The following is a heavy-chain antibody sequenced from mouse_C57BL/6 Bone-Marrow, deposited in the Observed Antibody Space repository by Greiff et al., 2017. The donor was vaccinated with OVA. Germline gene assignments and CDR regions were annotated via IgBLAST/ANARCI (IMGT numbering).Heavy chain of an antibody. CDR3: RIYYGNYEFDY. V-gene: IGHV1-5*01. CDR1: GYTFTSYW. D-gene: IGHD2-1*01. J-gene: IGHJ2*01. Sequence: EVQLQQSGTVLARPGASVKMSCKTSGYTFTSYWMHWVKQRPGQGLEWIGAIYPGNSDTSYNQKFKGKAKLTAVTSASTAYIELSSLTNEDSAVYYCRIYYGNYEFDYWGQGTTLTVSS. CDR2: IYPGNSDT.